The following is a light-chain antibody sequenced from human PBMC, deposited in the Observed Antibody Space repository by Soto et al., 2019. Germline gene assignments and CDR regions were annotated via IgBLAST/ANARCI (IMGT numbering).Light chain of an antibody. V-gene: IGKV3-15*01. CDR3: QQYNDWPPYT. CDR1: QSVNTN. J-gene: IGKJ2*01. Sequence: EIVMTQSPATLSVSPGERATLSCRASQSVNTNLAWYQLKRGQAPRLLIYGASARATGVPARFSGSGSGTEFTLTISSLQSEDFAVYYCQQYNDWPPYTFGQGTKLEIK. CDR2: GAS.